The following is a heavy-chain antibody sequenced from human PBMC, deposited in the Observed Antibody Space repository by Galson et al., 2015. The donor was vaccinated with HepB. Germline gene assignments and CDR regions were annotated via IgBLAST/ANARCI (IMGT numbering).Heavy chain of an antibody. CDR3: ARDRDPSRSDEDKLIYYRLTV. J-gene: IGHJ6*01. CDR2: ISYDGSNK. D-gene: IGHD3-22*01. CDR1: GFTFSSYA. Sequence: SLRLSCAASGFTFSSYAFHWVRQAPGKGLEWVAVISYDGSNKNYADSVTGRFTISRDESRNTQHLHMKSLSAENTAIYYCARDRDPSRSDEDKLIYYRLTVWGQGTAVTVSS. V-gene: IGHV3-30*04.